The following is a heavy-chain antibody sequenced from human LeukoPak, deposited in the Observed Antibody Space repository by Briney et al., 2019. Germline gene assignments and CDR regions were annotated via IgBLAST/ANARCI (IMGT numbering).Heavy chain of an antibody. J-gene: IGHJ5*02. D-gene: IGHD6-19*01. Sequence: GGSLRLSCVASGFSFSGNWMSWVRQAPGKGLEWVANIKPDGTEKNYVDSVKGRFTISMDKAKNSLYLQMNSLRPEDTALYYCAGDVGWCRFDPWGQGILVTVSS. CDR1: GFSFSGNW. CDR3: AGDVGWCRFDP. CDR2: IKPDGTEK. V-gene: IGHV3-7*01.